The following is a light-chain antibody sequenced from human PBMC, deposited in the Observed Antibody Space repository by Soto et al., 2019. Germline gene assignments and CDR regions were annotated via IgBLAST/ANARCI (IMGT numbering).Light chain of an antibody. CDR1: SSDVGGFNY. V-gene: IGLV2-11*01. J-gene: IGLJ1*01. CDR3: CSYAGGYTHYV. CDR2: DVS. Sequence: QSVLTQPPSVSGSPGQSVTISCTGTSSDVGGFNYVSWYQHHPGKAPKLMIYDVSKRPSGVPDRFSGSTSGNTASLTISGLQAEDEADYYCCSYAGGYTHYVFATGTKVTVL.